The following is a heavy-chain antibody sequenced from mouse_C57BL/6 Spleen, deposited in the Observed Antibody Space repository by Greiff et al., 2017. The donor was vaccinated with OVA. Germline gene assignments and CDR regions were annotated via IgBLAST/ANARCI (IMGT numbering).Heavy chain of an antibody. Sequence: EVKLVESGGGLVKPGGSLKLSCAASGFTFSDYGMHWVRQAPEKGLEWVAYISSGSSTIYYADTVKGRFTISRDNAKNTLFLQMTSLRSEDTAMYYCAREVTTVVEHAMDYGGQGTSVPVSS. D-gene: IGHD1-1*01. J-gene: IGHJ4*01. CDR2: ISSGSSTI. V-gene: IGHV5-17*01. CDR1: GFTFSDYG. CDR3: AREVTTVVEHAMDY.